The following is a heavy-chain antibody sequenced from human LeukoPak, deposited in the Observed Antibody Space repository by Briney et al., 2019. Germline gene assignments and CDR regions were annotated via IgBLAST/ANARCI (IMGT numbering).Heavy chain of an antibody. CDR3: ARGLYTYSVRYFDN. D-gene: IGHD5/OR15-5a*01. CDR1: GGSFSGYY. Sequence: PSETLSLTCAVYGGSFSGYYWSWIRQPPGKGLEWIGEINHYGSINYNPSLKSRVTISVGTSKNQFSLRLSSVTAADTAVYYCARGLYTYSVRYFDNWGQGTLVTVSS. J-gene: IGHJ4*02. CDR2: INHYGSI. V-gene: IGHV4-34*01.